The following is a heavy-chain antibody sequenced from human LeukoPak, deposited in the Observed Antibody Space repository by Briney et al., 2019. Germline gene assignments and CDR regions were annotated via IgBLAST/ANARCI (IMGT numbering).Heavy chain of an antibody. CDR3: ARVGYCSSTSCYAPYYYYGMDV. Sequence: SETLFLTCAVYGGSFSGYYWSWIRQPPGKGLEWIGEINHSGSTNYNPSLKSRVTISVDTSKNQFSLKLSSVTAADTAVYYCARVGYCSSTSCYAPYYYYGMDVWGQGTTVTVSS. CDR1: GGSFSGYY. CDR2: INHSGST. D-gene: IGHD2-2*01. J-gene: IGHJ6*02. V-gene: IGHV4-34*01.